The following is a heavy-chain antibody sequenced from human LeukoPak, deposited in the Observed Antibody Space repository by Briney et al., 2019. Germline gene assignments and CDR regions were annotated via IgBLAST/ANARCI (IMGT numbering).Heavy chain of an antibody. CDR2: IYTSGST. V-gene: IGHV4-38-2*02. D-gene: IGHD5-12*01. CDR3: ARGALVVDIVATINVAHKPEFRAKYYFDY. Sequence: SETLSLTCTVSGYSISSGYYWGWIRQPPGKGLEWIGSIYTSGSTNYNPSLKSRVTISVDTSKNQFSLKLSSVTAADTAVYYCARGALVVDIVATINVAHKPEFRAKYYFDYWGQGTLVTVSS. CDR1: GYSISSGYY. J-gene: IGHJ4*02.